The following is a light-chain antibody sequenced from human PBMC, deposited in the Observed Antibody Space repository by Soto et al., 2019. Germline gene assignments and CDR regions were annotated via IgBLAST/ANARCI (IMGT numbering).Light chain of an antibody. Sequence: QSVLTQPPSVSGALGQRVTISCTGITSNIGAGYDVHWYQLLPGRAPKLLIYGNTNRPSGVPDRFSGSKSATSASLAITGLQADDEAIYYCQSYNTLSGPIYVFGTGTKLTVL. CDR3: QSYNTLSGPIYV. J-gene: IGLJ1*01. CDR1: TSNIGAGYD. CDR2: GNT. V-gene: IGLV1-40*01.